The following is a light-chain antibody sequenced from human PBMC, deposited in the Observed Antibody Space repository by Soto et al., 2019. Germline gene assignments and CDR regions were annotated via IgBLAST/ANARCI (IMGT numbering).Light chain of an antibody. Sequence: EIVLTQSPGTLSLSPGEKATLSCRASQSVNTNFFAWYQQKPGQAPRLLIYGASTRATGIPDRFSGSGSGTDFTLTISRLEPEDFAVYYCQQYGRTSWTFGQGTKVDIK. CDR1: QSVNTNF. V-gene: IGKV3-20*01. CDR3: QQYGRTSWT. CDR2: GAS. J-gene: IGKJ1*01.